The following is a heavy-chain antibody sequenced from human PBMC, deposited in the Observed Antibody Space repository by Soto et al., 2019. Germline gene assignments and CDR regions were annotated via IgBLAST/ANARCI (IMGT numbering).Heavy chain of an antibody. CDR2: INHSGST. J-gene: IGHJ4*02. V-gene: IGHV4-34*01. D-gene: IGHD2-8*02. Sequence: SETLSLTCAVYGGSFSGYYWTWIRQPPGTGLEWIGEINHSGSTNYNPSLKSRVTLLVDTSKNQFSLKLTSVTAADTAVYYCARDKITGLFDYWGQGTLVTV. CDR3: ARDKITGLFDY. CDR1: GGSFSGYY.